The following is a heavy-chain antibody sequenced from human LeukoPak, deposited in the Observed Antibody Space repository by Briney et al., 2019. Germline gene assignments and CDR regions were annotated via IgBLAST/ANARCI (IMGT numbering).Heavy chain of an antibody. Sequence: GGSLRLSCAASGFTFSSYGMHWVRQAPGKGLEWVSGISWNSGSIGYADSVKGRFTISRDNAKNSLYLQMNSLRAEDTALYYCAKDISTMVRGKGLDYWGQGTLVTVSS. V-gene: IGHV3-9*01. CDR1: GFTFSSYG. CDR3: AKDISTMVRGKGLDY. CDR2: ISWNSGSI. D-gene: IGHD3-10*01. J-gene: IGHJ4*02.